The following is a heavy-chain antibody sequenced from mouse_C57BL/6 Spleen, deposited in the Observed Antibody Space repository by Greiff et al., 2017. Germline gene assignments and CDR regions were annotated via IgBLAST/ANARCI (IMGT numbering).Heavy chain of an antibody. V-gene: IGHV1-82*01. Sequence: VQLVESGPELVKPGASVKISCKASGYAFSSSWMNWVKQRPGKGLEWIGRIYPGDGDTNYNGKFKGKATLTADKSSSTAYMQLSSLTSEDSAVYFCARGEYGNSYFDYWGQGTTLTVSS. CDR1: GYAFSSSW. D-gene: IGHD2-10*02. CDR3: ARGEYGNSYFDY. CDR2: IYPGDGDT. J-gene: IGHJ2*01.